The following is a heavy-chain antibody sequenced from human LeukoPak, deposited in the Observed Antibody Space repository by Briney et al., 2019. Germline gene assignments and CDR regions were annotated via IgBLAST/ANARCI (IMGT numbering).Heavy chain of an antibody. CDR3: ARIAVPAAADYFDY. Sequence: PSETLSLTCTVSGGSISSSSSYWGWIRQPPGKGLEWIGSIYYSGSTNYNPSLKSRVTISVDTSKNQFSLKLSSVTAADTAVYYCARIAVPAAADYFDYWGQGTLVTVSS. CDR2: IYYSGST. D-gene: IGHD2-2*01. V-gene: IGHV4-39*07. J-gene: IGHJ4*02. CDR1: GGSISSSSSY.